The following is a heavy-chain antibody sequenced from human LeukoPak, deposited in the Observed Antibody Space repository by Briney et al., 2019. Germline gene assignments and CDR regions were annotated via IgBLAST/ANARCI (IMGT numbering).Heavy chain of an antibody. CDR2: TRYDGSTN. D-gene: IGHD1-7*01. J-gene: IGHJ4*02. CDR1: GYTFSTYG. CDR3: AKDGPRIGGITARYFDY. Sequence: GGSLRLSCAASGYTFSTYGMHWVRQAPGKGLEWVAFTRYDGSTNFYTDSVKGRFTISRDNSKNTLYLQMSSLRAEDTAVYYCAKDGPRIGGITARYFDYWGQGTLVTVSS. V-gene: IGHV3-30*02.